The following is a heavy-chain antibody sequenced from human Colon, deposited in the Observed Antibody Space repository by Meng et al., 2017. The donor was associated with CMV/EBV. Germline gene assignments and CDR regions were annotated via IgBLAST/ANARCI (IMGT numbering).Heavy chain of an antibody. V-gene: IGHV3-7*01. D-gene: IGHD2-2*02. J-gene: IGHJ3*02. CDR2: IKQDGSEK. Sequence: GGSLRLSCAASGFTFGSYWMSWVRQAPGKGLEWVANIKQDGSEKYYVDSVKDRFSISRDNAKNSLYLQMDNLRAEDTAVYYCARVRGGLCTSSSCYNAFDIWGQGTVVTVSS. CDR1: GFTFGSYW. CDR3: ARVRGGLCTSSSCYNAFDI.